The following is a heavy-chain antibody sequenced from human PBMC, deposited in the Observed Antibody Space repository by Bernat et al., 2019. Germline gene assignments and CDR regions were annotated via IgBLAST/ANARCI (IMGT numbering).Heavy chain of an antibody. D-gene: IGHD3-9*01. J-gene: IGHJ2*01. V-gene: IGHV3-66*01. CDR1: GFTVSSNY. CDR2: IYSGGST. CDR3: AREMGIRYFDWLRNWYFDL. Sequence: EVQLVESGGGVVRPGGSLRLSCAASGFTVSSNYMSWVRQAPGKGLEWVSVIYSGGSTYYADSVKGRFTISRDNSKNTLYLQMNSLRAEDTAVYYCAREMGIRYFDWLRNWYFDLWGRGTLVTVSS.